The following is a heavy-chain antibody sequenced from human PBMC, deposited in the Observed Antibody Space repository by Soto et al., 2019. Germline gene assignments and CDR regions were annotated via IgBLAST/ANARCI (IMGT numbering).Heavy chain of an antibody. CDR1: GFTFSTYA. CDR2: ISDNGAGT. D-gene: IGHD6-19*01. V-gene: IGHV3-64*01. Sequence: PGGSLRLSCSASGFTFSTYAMHWVRQAPGKGLEYVSAISDNGAGTYYASSVKGRFTISRDNSKNTLYLQMGSLRAEDMAVYYCARGGYNGWSLDYWSQGTLVTVSS. CDR3: ARGGYNGWSLDY. J-gene: IGHJ4*02.